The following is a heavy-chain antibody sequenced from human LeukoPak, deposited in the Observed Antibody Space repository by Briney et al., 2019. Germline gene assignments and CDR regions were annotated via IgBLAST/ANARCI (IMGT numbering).Heavy chain of an antibody. V-gene: IGHV3-30*18. CDR1: GFTFSSYG. D-gene: IGHD2-15*01. J-gene: IGHJ4*02. Sequence: GGSLRLSCAASGFTFSSYGMHWVRQAPGKGLEWVAVISYDGSNKYYADSVKGRFTISRDNSKNTLYLQMNSLRAEDTAVYYCAKDCSFWGQGTLVTVSS. CDR3: AKDCSF. CDR2: ISYDGSNK.